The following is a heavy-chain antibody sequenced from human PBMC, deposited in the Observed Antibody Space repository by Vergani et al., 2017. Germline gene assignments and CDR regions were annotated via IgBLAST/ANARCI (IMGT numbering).Heavy chain of an antibody. J-gene: IGHJ4*02. D-gene: IGHD5-24*01. CDR2: LTASGSGI. CDR3: AKSGWLQHFGAHYFDS. CDR1: GFAFSRYA. Sequence: EVQLLESGGRLVQSGGSLRLSCVASGFAFSRYAMSWVRQAPGKGLEWVSGLTASGSGISYADSVRGRFTISRDNSKNTLFLQMDSLRAEDTAVYYCAKSGWLQHFGAHYFDSWGQGILVTVSS. V-gene: IGHV3-23*01.